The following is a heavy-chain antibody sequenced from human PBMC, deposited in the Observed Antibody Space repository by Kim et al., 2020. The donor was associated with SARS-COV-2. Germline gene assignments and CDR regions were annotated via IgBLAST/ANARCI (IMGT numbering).Heavy chain of an antibody. V-gene: IGHV3-73*01. CDR2: IRSKFNGYAT. D-gene: IGHD1-1*01. CDR1: GFTFSNSS. CDR3: TRDSGTTWALGDACGI. Sequence: GGSLRLSCGASGFTFSNSSMNWVRRAPGKGLEWVGRIRSKFNGYATAYTAPVKGRFTISRDDSKNTLYLQMNSLKTEDTAVYYCTRDSGTTWALGDACGIWGQGTTVAVSS. J-gene: IGHJ3*02.